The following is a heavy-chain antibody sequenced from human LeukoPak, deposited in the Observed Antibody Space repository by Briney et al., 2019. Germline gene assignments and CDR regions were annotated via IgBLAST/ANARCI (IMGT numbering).Heavy chain of an antibody. CDR2: IYHSGST. CDR1: GGSISSGGYS. D-gene: IGHD6-19*01. CDR3: ARELRYSSGWYFDY. Sequence: SETLSLTCAVSGGSISSGGYSWRWIRQPPGKGLEWIGYIYHSGSTYYNPSLKSRVTISVDRSKNQFSLKLSSVTAADTAVYYCARELRYSSGWYFDYWGQGTLVTVSS. J-gene: IGHJ4*02. V-gene: IGHV4-30-2*01.